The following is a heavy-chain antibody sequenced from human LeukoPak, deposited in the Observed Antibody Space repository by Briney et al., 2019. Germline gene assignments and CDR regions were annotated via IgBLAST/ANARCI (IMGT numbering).Heavy chain of an antibody. CDR2: IYYSGST. CDR3: ARAGHILRSRVVDGDYVWLGNWFDP. D-gene: IGHD4-17*01. Sequence: SETLSLTCSVSGGSISSYYWSWIRQPPGKGLEWIGYIYYSGSTNYNPSLKSRVTISVDTSKNQFSLKLSSVTAADTAVYYCARAGHILRSRVVDGDYVWLGNWFDPWGQGTLVTVSS. J-gene: IGHJ5*02. CDR1: GGSISSYY. V-gene: IGHV4-59*01.